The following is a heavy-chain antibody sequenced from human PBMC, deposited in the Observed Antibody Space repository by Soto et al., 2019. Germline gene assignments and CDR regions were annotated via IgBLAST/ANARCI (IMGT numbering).Heavy chain of an antibody. CDR2: IATAGDT. CDR3: ARAISLRAYYGMDV. D-gene: IGHD3-10*01. V-gene: IGHV3-13*01. Sequence: VGSLRLSCAASGFTFSSYDMHWVRQATGKGLEWVSAIATAGDTYYPGSVKGRFTISREDAKNSLYLQMNSLRAGDTAVYYCARAISLRAYYGMDVWGQGTTVIVSS. J-gene: IGHJ6*02. CDR1: GFTFSSYD.